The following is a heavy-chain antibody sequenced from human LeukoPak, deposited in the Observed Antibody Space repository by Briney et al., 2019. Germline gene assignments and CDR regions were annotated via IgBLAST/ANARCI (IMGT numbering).Heavy chain of an antibody. CDR3: ATRITIFGVAAFPFDY. CDR1: GFTFSSYA. V-gene: IGHV3-23*01. CDR2: ISGSGGST. D-gene: IGHD3-3*01. J-gene: IGHJ4*02. Sequence: PGGSLRLSCAASGFTFSSYAMSWVRQAPGKGLEWVSAISGSGGSTYYADSVKGRFTISRDNSKSTLYLQMNSLRAEDTAVYYCATRITIFGVAAFPFDYWGQGTLVTVSS.